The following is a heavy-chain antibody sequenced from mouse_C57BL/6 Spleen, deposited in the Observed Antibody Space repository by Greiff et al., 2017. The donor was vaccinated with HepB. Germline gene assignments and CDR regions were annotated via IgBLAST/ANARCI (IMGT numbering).Heavy chain of an antibody. J-gene: IGHJ2*01. CDR1: GYTFTDYN. CDR3: ARSGYSGSYFDY. D-gene: IGHD2-12*01. CDR2: INPNNGGT. V-gene: IGHV1-22*01. Sequence: VQLQQPGPELVKPGASVKLSCKASGYTFTDYNMHWVKQSHGKSLEWIGYINPNNGGTSYNQKFKGKATLTVNKSSSTAYMELRSLTSEDSAVYCCARSGYSGSYFDYWGQGTTLTVSS.